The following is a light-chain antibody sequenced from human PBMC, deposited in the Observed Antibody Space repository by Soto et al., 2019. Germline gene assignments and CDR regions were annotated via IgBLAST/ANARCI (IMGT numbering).Light chain of an antibody. Sequence: DIQMTQSPSTLSASVGDRVIITCRASQTISNWLAWYQQKPGKAPNVVIYKASILESGVPSRFSGSGSGTEFTLTISSLQPDDFATYYCQQYHGFPYTFGQGTKLEIK. CDR1: QTISNW. CDR3: QQYHGFPYT. V-gene: IGKV1-5*03. J-gene: IGKJ2*01. CDR2: KAS.